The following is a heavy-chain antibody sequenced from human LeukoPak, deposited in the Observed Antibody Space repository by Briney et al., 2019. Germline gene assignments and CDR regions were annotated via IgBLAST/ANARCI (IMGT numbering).Heavy chain of an antibody. Sequence: ASVKISCKASGYTLTTHDIHWVRQAPGQGLEWMGMMSPSGGDTSYAQRFQGRVTVTMDMSTTTVYMELTSLRFDDTAVYFCARERYELQTGIRGAVGALEIWGQGTMVSVSS. J-gene: IGHJ3*02. CDR1: GYTLTTHD. CDR3: ARERYELQTGIRGAVGALEI. D-gene: IGHD3-10*01. CDR2: MSPSGGDT. V-gene: IGHV1-46*01.